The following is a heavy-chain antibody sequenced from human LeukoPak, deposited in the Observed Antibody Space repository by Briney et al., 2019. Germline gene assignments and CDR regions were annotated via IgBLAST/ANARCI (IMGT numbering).Heavy chain of an antibody. J-gene: IGHJ4*02. V-gene: IGHV1-2*02. CDR2: INPNSGGT. CDR3: ARVVGATSLIDY. CDR1: GYTFTGYY. D-gene: IGHD1-26*01. Sequence: ASVKVSCKASGYTFTGYYMHWVRQAPGQGLEWTGWINPNSGGTNYAQKFQGRVTMTRDTSISTAYMELSRLRSDDTAVYYCARVVGATSLIDYWGQGTLVTVSS.